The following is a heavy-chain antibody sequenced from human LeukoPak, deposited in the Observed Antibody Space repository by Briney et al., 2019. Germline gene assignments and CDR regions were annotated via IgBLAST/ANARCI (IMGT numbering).Heavy chain of an antibody. CDR2: ISGSGGST. J-gene: IGHJ4*02. CDR1: GFTFSSYA. V-gene: IGHV3-23*01. Sequence: GGSLRLSCAASGFTFSSYAMSWVRQAPGKGLEWVSAISGSGGSTYYADSVKGRFTISRDNSKNTLYLQMNSLRAEDTAVYYCAKGPALRFLEWLPLDYFGYWGQGTLVTVSS. CDR3: AKGPALRFLEWLPLDYFGY. D-gene: IGHD3-3*01.